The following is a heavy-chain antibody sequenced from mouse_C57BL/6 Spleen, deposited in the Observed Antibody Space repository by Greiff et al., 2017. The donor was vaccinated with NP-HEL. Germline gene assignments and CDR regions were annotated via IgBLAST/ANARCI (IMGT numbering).Heavy chain of an antibody. D-gene: IGHD1-1*01. Sequence: EVQLQQSGPGLVKPSQSLSLTCSVTGYSITSGYYWNWIRQFPGNKLEWMGYISYDGSNNYNPSLKNRISITRDTSKNQFFLKLNSVTTEDTATYYCASKGYGSSYGYYFDYWGQGTTLTVSS. CDR2: ISYDGSN. V-gene: IGHV3-6*01. J-gene: IGHJ2*01. CDR1: GYSITSGYY. CDR3: ASKGYGSSYGYYFDY.